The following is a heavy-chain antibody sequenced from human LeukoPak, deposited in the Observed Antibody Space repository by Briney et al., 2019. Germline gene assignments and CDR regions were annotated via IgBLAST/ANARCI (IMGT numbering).Heavy chain of an antibody. CDR1: GYSFTSYW. Sequence: GESLKISCNGSGYSFTSYWIGWVRQMPGKGLGWMGIIYPGDSDTRYSPSFQGQVTISADKSISTAYLQWSSLKTSDTAMYYCARGVDTAMVTFDYWGQGTLVTVSS. J-gene: IGHJ4*02. CDR2: IYPGDSDT. V-gene: IGHV5-51*01. CDR3: ARGVDTAMVTFDY. D-gene: IGHD5-18*01.